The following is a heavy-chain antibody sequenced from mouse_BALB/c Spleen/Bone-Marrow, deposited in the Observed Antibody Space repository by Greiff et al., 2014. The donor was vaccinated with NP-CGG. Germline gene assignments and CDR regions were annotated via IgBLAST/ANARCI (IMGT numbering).Heavy chain of an antibody. D-gene: IGHD1-1*01. J-gene: IGHJ1*01. CDR2: INNNGGST. Sequence: VQLQQSGGGSVQPGGSLKLSCVASGFTFSSYGMSWVRQTPDKRLELVATINNNGGSTYYPDSVKGQFTISRDNAKNTLYLQMSSLKSEDTAMYYCARVYGWYFDVWGAGTTVTVSS. V-gene: IGHV5-6-3*01. CDR3: ARVYGWYFDV. CDR1: GFTFSSYG.